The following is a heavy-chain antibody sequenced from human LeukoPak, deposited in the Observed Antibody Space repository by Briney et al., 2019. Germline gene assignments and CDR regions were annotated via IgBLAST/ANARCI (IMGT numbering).Heavy chain of an antibody. Sequence: PSETLSLTCTVSGGSISSGGSYWTWIRQHPGKGLEWIGCIYYSGSAYYNPSLQSRVSISVDTSNNQFSLTLSSVTAADTAVYYCARLAQGVAGTDYWGQGTLVTVAS. CDR3: ARLAQGVAGTDY. CDR1: GGSISSGGSY. D-gene: IGHD6-19*01. J-gene: IGHJ4*02. V-gene: IGHV4-31*03. CDR2: IYYSGSA.